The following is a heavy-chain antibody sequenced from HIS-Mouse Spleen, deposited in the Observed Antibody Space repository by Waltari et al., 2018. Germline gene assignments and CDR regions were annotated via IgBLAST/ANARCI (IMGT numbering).Heavy chain of an antibody. CDR2: IYYSGGT. D-gene: IGHD6-13*01. J-gene: IGHJ2*01. Sequence: QLQLQESGPGLVKPSETLSLTCTVSGGSISSSSYYWGWIRQPPGKGLEWSGSIYYSGGTDYNPSLKRRGTISVDTSKNQFSLKLSSVTAADTAVYYCAREIPYSSSWYDWYFDLWGRGTLVTVSS. CDR3: AREIPYSSSWYDWYFDL. CDR1: GGSISSSSYY. V-gene: IGHV4-39*07.